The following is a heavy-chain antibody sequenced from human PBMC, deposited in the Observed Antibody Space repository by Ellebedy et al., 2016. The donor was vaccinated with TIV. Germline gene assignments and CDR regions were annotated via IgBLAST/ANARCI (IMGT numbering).Heavy chain of an antibody. J-gene: IGHJ2*01. CDR3: ARVAITAAEGGGYFDL. V-gene: IGHV4-59*11. CDR1: SGSLTNHF. CDR2: IYYTGSA. Sequence: MPSETLSLTCSVSSGSLTNHFWSWIRQPHGKGLEWIASIYYTGSANYNPSLKSRVTTSVDTSTNQISLTLMTSVSAADTAVYYCARVAITAAEGGGYFDLWGRGTLVTVSS. D-gene: IGHD6-13*01.